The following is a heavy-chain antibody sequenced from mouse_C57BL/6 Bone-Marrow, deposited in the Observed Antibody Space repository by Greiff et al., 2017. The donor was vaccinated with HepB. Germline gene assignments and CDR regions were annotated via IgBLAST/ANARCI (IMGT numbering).Heavy chain of an antibody. V-gene: IGHV5-6*01. D-gene: IGHD1-1*01. CDR3: AGSGGVGFAY. Sequence: EVQVVESGGDLVKPGGSLKLSCAASGFTFSSYGMSWVRQTPDKRLEWVATISSGGSYTYYPDSVKGRFTISRDNAKNTLYLQMSSMKSEDTAMYDCAGSGGVGFAYWGQGTLVTVSA. J-gene: IGHJ3*01. CDR2: ISSGGSYT. CDR1: GFTFSSYG.